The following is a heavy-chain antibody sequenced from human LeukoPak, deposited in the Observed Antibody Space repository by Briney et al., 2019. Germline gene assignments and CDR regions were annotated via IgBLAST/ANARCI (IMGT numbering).Heavy chain of an antibody. CDR3: AREADYDFWSGISRAFDY. D-gene: IGHD3-3*01. V-gene: IGHV1-69*01. Sequence: SVKVSCKASGGTFSSYAISWVRQAPGQGLEWMGGIIPIFGTANYAQKFQGRVTITADESTSTAYMELSSLRSEDTAVYYCAREADYDFWSGISRAFDYCGQGTLVTVSS. J-gene: IGHJ4*02. CDR2: IIPIFGTA. CDR1: GGTFSSYA.